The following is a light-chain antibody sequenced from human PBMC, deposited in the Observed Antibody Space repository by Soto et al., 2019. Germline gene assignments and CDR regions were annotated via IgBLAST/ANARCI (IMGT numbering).Light chain of an antibody. J-gene: IGKJ3*01. CDR1: QDISRW. CDR3: QQYNTPPS. V-gene: IGKV1-5*03. Sequence: DTQLTQSPSTLSASVGDRVTITCRASQDISRWLAWYQQRPGKAPKLLIYQASSLEGGVPSRFSASRSGTEFTLTISSLQPDAFATYYCQQYNTPPSFGPGTTVHI. CDR2: QAS.